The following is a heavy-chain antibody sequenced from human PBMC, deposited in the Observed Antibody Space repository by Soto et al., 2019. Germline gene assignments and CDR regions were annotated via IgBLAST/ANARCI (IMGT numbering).Heavy chain of an antibody. CDR1: GYTFTSYD. CDR2: MNPNSGNT. J-gene: IGHJ6*03. CDR3: ARSVVLTKSLWSHYYYYMDV. Sequence: ASVKVSCKASGYTFTSYDINWVRQATGQGLEWMGWMNPNSGNTGYAQKFQGRVTMTRNTSISTAYMELSSLRSEDTAVYYCARSVVLTKSLWSHYYYYMDVWGKGTTVTVSS. D-gene: IGHD2-8*01. V-gene: IGHV1-8*01.